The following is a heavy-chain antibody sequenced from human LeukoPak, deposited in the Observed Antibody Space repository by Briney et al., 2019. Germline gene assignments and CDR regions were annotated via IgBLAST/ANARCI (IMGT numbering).Heavy chain of an antibody. V-gene: IGHV3-30*04. D-gene: IGHD3-16*02. J-gene: IGHJ4*02. CDR3: AGYVWGSYRTFDY. Sequence: PGGSLRLSCAASGFTFGSYAMHWVRQAPGKGLEWVAVISYDGSNKYYADSVKGRFTISRDNAKNSLDLQMNSLRAEDTAVYYCAGYVWGSYRTFDYWGQGTLVTVSS. CDR2: ISYDGSNK. CDR1: GFTFGSYA.